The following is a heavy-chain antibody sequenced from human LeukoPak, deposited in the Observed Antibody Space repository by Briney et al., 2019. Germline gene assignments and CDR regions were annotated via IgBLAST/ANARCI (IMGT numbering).Heavy chain of an antibody. CDR2: LYTIGST. Sequence: SQTLSLTCTVAGGSISSASYYWGWIRQPAGKGLEGIGRLYTIGSTNYNPSLKSRVTISVDTSKNQFSLKLSSVTAADTAVYYCARDADHCGGDCYSIIDWGQGTLVTVSS. J-gene: IGHJ4*02. CDR1: GGSISSASYY. D-gene: IGHD2-21*01. V-gene: IGHV4-61*02. CDR3: ARDADHCGGDCYSIID.